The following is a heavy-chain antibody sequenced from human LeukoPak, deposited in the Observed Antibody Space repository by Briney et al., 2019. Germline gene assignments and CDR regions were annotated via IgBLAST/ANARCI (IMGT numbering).Heavy chain of an antibody. CDR3: ASFAGGYYGSGSYYNSPNDY. D-gene: IGHD3-10*01. Sequence: ASVKVSCKASGCTFTSYGISWVRQAPGQGLEWMGWINAYNDNTNYAQKLQGRVTMTTDTSTSTAYMELRSLRSDDTAVYYCASFAGGYYGSGSYYNSPNDYWGQGTLVTVSS. CDR2: INAYNDNT. CDR1: GCTFTSYG. V-gene: IGHV1-18*01. J-gene: IGHJ4*02.